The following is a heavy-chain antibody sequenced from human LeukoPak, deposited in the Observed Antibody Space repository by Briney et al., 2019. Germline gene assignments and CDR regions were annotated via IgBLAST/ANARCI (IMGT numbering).Heavy chain of an antibody. D-gene: IGHD5-12*01. Sequence: GGSLRLSCAASGFTFSSYAMSWVRQAPGEGLEWVSVISAGDDTTYTADSVRGRFTISRDNSNNTLYLQMNILTAEDTAVYYGADISCRGTWRVGYWGQGILVTVTA. CDR3: ADISCRGTWRVGY. V-gene: IGHV3-23*01. CDR1: GFTFSSYA. CDR2: ISAGDDTT. J-gene: IGHJ4*02.